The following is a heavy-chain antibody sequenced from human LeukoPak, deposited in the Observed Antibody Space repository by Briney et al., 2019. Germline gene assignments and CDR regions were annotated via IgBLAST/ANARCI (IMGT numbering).Heavy chain of an antibody. D-gene: IGHD6-19*01. Sequence: ASVKVSCKASGFTFTSYDINWVRQATGQGLEWLGWMNPNSGNTGYAQRFQGRVTMTRDTSINTAYMELSSLRSEDTAVYYCAKESGTVAGPDYFDYWDQGTPVTVSS. V-gene: IGHV1-8*02. CDR3: AKESGTVAGPDYFDY. J-gene: IGHJ4*02. CDR1: GFTFTSYD. CDR2: MNPNSGNT.